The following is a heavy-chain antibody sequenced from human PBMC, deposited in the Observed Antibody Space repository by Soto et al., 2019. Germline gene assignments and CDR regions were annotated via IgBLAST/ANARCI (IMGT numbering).Heavy chain of an antibody. CDR2: IWYDGSNK. J-gene: IGHJ6*02. CDR3: ARDIEEEGMDV. Sequence: PGGSLRLSCAASGFTFSSYGMHWVRQAPGKGLEWVAVIWYDGSNKYCADSVKGRFTISRGNSKNTLYLQMNSLRAEDTAVYYCARDIEEEGMDVWGQGTTVTVSS. CDR1: GFTFSSYG. D-gene: IGHD1-26*01. V-gene: IGHV3-33*01.